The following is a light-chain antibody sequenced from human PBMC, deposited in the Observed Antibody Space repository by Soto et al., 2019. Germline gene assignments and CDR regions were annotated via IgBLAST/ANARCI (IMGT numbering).Light chain of an antibody. CDR2: DSS. CDR3: QQRSNGPAFT. V-gene: IGKV3-11*01. CDR1: QSISRY. J-gene: IGKJ2*01. Sequence: EIVLTQSPATLSLSPGERATLSCRASQSISRYLAWYQQKPGQAPRLLIYDSSNRATGIPGRFSGSGSGTDFTLTISSLEPEDVAVYYCQQRSNGPAFTFGQGTKLEIK.